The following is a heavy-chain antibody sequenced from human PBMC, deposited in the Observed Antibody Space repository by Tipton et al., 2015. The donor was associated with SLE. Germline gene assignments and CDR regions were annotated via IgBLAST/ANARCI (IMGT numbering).Heavy chain of an antibody. Sequence: LRLSCAVYGGSFSGYYWSWIRQPPGKGLEWIGEINHSGSTNYNPSLKSRVTISVDTSKNQFSLKLSSVTAADTAVYYCARELRAGCFDYWGQGTLVTVSS. CDR3: ARELRAGCFDY. V-gene: IGHV4-34*01. D-gene: IGHD3-10*01. CDR1: GGSFSGYY. CDR2: INHSGST. J-gene: IGHJ4*02.